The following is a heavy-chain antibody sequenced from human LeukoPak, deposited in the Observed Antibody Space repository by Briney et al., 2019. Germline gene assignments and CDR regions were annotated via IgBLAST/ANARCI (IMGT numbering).Heavy chain of an antibody. Sequence: GGSLRLSCVASGSTFDDYAMHWVRQAPGKGLEWVSGISWNSGSMGYADSVKGRFTISRDSAKNSLYLQMNSLRAEDTALYYCAKEADSGAFDIWGQGTMVTVSS. CDR3: AKEADSGAFDI. V-gene: IGHV3-9*01. CDR2: ISWNSGSM. CDR1: GSTFDDYA. J-gene: IGHJ3*02. D-gene: IGHD2-15*01.